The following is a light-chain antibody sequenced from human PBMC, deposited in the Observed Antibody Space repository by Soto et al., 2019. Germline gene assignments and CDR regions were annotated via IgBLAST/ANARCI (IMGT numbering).Light chain of an antibody. V-gene: IGKV1-5*02. CDR2: DAS. J-gene: IGKJ1*01. CDR3: QQYSVYWT. Sequence: DIQMTQSPSSLSASAGDRVTIICRASQSVSTRLAWYQQKPGKAPKVLIYDASSWAGGVPSRFTGSGSGTEFTLTINSLQPDDFATYYCQQYSVYWTFGQGTRWIS. CDR1: QSVSTR.